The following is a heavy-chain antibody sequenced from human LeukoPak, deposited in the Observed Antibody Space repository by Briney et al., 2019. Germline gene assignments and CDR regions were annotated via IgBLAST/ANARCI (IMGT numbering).Heavy chain of an antibody. D-gene: IGHD6-19*01. CDR2: ISSSSTYI. Sequence: PGGSLRLSCAASGFTFSSYSMNWVRQAPGKGLEWVSSISSSSTYIYYADSVKGRFTISRDNAKNSLYLQMNSLRAEDTAVYYCARVPLAAAYFDYWGQGTLVTVSS. CDR3: ARVPLAAAYFDY. J-gene: IGHJ4*02. V-gene: IGHV3-21*01. CDR1: GFTFSSYS.